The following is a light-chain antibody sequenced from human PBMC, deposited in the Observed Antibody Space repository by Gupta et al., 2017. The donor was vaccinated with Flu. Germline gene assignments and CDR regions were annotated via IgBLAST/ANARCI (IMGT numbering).Light chain of an antibody. CDR1: QSISSW. V-gene: IGKV1-5*03. Sequence: IHMTQSPSTLSASVGDRVTITCRASQSISSWLAWYQQKPGKAPKHLIYKASSLESGVPSRFSGSGSGTEFTLSISRLQPDDFATYYCEQYNSLWTFGQGTKVEIK. CDR3: EQYNSLWT. CDR2: KAS. J-gene: IGKJ1*01.